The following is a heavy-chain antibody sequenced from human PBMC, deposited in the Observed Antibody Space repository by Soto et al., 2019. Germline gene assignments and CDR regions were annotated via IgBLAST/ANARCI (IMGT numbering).Heavy chain of an antibody. CDR1: GFIFSNNG. CDR3: AIVRVADSPLDH. D-gene: IGHD3-10*02. J-gene: IGHJ4*02. V-gene: IGHV3-30*02. Sequence: GGSLRLSCEGSGFIFSNNGMHWVRKAPGKGLEWVAFMSYDGSAKFLADSVKGRLTISRDNSKSTLFLHTSSLRAEDTAMYYCAIVRVADSPLDHWGQGTLVTVSS. CDR2: MSYDGSAK.